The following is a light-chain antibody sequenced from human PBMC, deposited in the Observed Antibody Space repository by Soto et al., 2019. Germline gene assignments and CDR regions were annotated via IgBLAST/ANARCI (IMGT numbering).Light chain of an antibody. J-gene: IGKJ2*01. CDR2: DAS. V-gene: IGKV3-15*01. CDR1: QSVGRN. Sequence: EIVMTQSPATLSVSPGERATLSCRASQSVGRNLAWYQQKPGQAPRLLIYDASTMATGFPARFSGSGSGTEFTLTITSLQSEDFAVYYCQQYNNWPPVYTFGQGTKLEIK. CDR3: QQYNNWPPVYT.